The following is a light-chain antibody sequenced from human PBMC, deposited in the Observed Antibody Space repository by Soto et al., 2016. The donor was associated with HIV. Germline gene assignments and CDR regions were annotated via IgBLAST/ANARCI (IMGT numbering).Light chain of an antibody. J-gene: IGKJ1*01. V-gene: IGKV1-9*01. CDR2: LAS. Sequence: IQLTQSPPFLSASVGDRVTITCRASQGINTFLAWYQLKPGKAPNLLIYLASTLQSGVLSRFSGSGSGTEFTLTISNLQPDDCATYYCQQYDTSWTFGQGTKVEIK. CDR3: QQYDTSWT. CDR1: QGINTF.